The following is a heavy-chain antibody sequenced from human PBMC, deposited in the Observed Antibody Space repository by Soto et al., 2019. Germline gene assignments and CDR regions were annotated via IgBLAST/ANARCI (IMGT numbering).Heavy chain of an antibody. Sequence: QVQLQESGPGLVKPSETLSLTCTVSGGSMSGFYWSWVRQPPGQGLEWIGYIFYSGTTNYNPSLKSRVTISVDPSNNQVSLRLNSVTAADTAVYYCARGGYSYGSFYYFDYWGQGALVTVSS. CDR3: ARGGYSYGSFYYFDY. D-gene: IGHD5-18*01. J-gene: IGHJ4*02. CDR2: IFYSGTT. V-gene: IGHV4-59*01. CDR1: GGSMSGFY.